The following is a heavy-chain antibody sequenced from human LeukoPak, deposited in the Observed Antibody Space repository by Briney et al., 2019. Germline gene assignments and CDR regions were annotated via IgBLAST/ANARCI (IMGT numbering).Heavy chain of an antibody. V-gene: IGHV4-61*01. Sequence: TSETLSLTCTVSGGSVSSGSYYWSWIRQPPGKGLECIGSIYYSGSTNYNPSLKSRVTISVDTSKNQFSLKLSSVTAADTAVYYCAIDKVAVGKYYYYGMDVWGKGTTVPVSS. J-gene: IGHJ6*04. CDR1: GGSVSSGSYY. CDR2: IYYSGST. CDR3: AIDKVAVGKYYYYGMDV. D-gene: IGHD6-19*01.